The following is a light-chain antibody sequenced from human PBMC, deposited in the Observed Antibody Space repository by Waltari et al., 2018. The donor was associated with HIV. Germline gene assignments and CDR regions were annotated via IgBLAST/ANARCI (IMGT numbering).Light chain of an antibody. V-gene: IGLV7-43*01. CDR1: TGPLSSGPY. CDR3: MLFLRTTYR. Sequence: QTVVTQEPSLPVAPGGTVTLTCSSATGPLSSGPYANWFQQGPGHRPTPLFYSSDRRHSCTPGRFPASLVGDRATLTLSNVWPEDQADYFCMLFLRTTYRFGGGTKVTVL. CDR2: SSD. J-gene: IGLJ2*01.